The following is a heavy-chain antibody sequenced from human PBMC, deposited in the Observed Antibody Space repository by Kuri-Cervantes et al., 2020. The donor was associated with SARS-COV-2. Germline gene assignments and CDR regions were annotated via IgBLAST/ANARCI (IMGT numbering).Heavy chain of an antibody. CDR1: GFTFSNYK. D-gene: IGHD3-22*01. V-gene: IGHV3-48*01. CDR2: SSAHSTTI. Sequence: GESLKISWAPAGFTFSNYKMHWVRQAPGKGLEWVAYSSAHSTTIKYAESVKGRFAISRDNDNNSMYLQMSSLRAEDTAMYYCAREQYYSDRSAYSCLGYDGVDVWGQGTTVTVSS. J-gene: IGHJ6*02. CDR3: AREQYYSDRSAYSCLGYDGVDV.